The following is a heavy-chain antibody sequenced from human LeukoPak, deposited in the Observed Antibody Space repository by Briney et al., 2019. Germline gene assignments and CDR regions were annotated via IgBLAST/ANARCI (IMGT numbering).Heavy chain of an antibody. CDR2: INPNSGGT. CDR1: GYTFTGYY. V-gene: IGHV1-2*02. D-gene: IGHD3-22*01. J-gene: IGHJ4*02. CDR3: ARWPASGYYDSRAKYYFDY. Sequence: ASVKVSCKASGYTFTGYYMHWVRRAPGQGLEWMGWINPNSGGTNYAQKFQGRVTMTRDTSISTAYMELSRLRSDDTAVYYCARWPASGYYDSRAKYYFDYWGQGTLVTVSS.